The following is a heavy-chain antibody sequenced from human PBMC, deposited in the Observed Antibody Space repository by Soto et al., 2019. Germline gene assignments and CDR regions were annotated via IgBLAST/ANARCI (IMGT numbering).Heavy chain of an antibody. CDR3: ARDQGVGYCSGGSCLNWFDP. D-gene: IGHD2-15*01. J-gene: IGHJ5*02. CDR2: INPSGGST. V-gene: IGHV1-46*01. CDR1: GYTFTSYY. Sequence: QVQLVQSGAEVKKPGASVKVSCKASGYTFTSYYMHWVRQAPGQGLEWMGIINPSGGSTSYAQKFQGRVTMTRDTSTSTVYMELSSLRSEDTAVYYCARDQGVGYCSGGSCLNWFDPWGQGTLVTVSS.